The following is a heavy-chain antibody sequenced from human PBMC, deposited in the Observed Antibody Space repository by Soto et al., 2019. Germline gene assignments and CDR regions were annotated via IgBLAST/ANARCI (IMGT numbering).Heavy chain of an antibody. J-gene: IGHJ6*02. CDR3: ARVSAAQYYYYGMDV. V-gene: IGHV3-30-3*01. Sequence: GGSLRLSCAASGFTFSSYAMSWVRQAPGKGLEWVAVISYDGSNKYYADSVKGRFTISRDNSKNTLYLQMNSLRAEDTAVYYCARVSAAQYYYYGMDVWGQGTTVTVSS. CDR1: GFTFSSYA. CDR2: ISYDGSNK. D-gene: IGHD6-13*01.